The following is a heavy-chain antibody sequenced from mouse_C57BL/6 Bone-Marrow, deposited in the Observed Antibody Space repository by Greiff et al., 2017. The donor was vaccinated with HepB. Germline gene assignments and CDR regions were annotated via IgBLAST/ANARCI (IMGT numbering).Heavy chain of an antibody. Sequence: EVKLMESGAELVRPGASVKLSCTASGFNIKDYYMHWVKQRPEKGLEWIGRIDPEDGDTEYAPKFQGKATMTADTSSNTAYLQLSSLSSEDTAVYYCTRRGYYYGSRYCAMDYWGQGTSVTVSS. CDR2: IDPEDGDT. CDR3: TRRGYYYGSRYCAMDY. V-gene: IGHV14-1*01. CDR1: GFNIKDYY. J-gene: IGHJ4*01. D-gene: IGHD1-1*01.